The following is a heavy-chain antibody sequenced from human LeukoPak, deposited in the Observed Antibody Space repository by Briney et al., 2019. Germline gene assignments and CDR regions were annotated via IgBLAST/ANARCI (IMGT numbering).Heavy chain of an antibody. Sequence: ASVKVSCKISGHTLIELSMHWVRQAPGQGLEWMGGFDPEKDEIIYAQKFQGRVTMTTDTSTSTAYMELRSLRSDDTAVYYCAREVWVSMTGIWDIWGQGTMVTVSS. J-gene: IGHJ3*02. V-gene: IGHV1-24*01. D-gene: IGHD1-14*01. CDR2: FDPEKDEI. CDR3: AREVWVSMTGIWDI. CDR1: GHTLIELS.